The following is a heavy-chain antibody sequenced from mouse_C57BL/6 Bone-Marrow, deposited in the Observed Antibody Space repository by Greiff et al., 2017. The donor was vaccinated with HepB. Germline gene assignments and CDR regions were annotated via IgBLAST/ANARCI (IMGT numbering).Heavy chain of an antibody. V-gene: IGHV14-4*01. Sequence: EVKLQQSGAELVRPGASVKLSCTASGFNIKDDYMHWVKQRPEQGLEWIGWIDPENGDTEYASKFQGKATITADTSSNTAYLQLSSLTSKDTAVYYCTGETTFFDYWGQGTTLTVSS. J-gene: IGHJ2*01. D-gene: IGHD2-12*01. CDR2: IDPENGDT. CDR3: TGETTFFDY. CDR1: GFNIKDDY.